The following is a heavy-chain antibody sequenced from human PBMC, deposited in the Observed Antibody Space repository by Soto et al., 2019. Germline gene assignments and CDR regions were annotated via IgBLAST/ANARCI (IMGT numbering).Heavy chain of an antibody. Sequence: GASVKVSCKASGYTFTSYDINWVLQATGQGLEWMGWMNPNSGNTGYAQKFQGRVTMTRNTSISTAYMELSSLRSEDTAVYYCAREITGIDAFDIWGQGTIVTVSS. CDR1: GYTFTSYD. CDR2: MNPNSGNT. D-gene: IGHD1-20*01. CDR3: AREITGIDAFDI. V-gene: IGHV1-8*01. J-gene: IGHJ3*02.